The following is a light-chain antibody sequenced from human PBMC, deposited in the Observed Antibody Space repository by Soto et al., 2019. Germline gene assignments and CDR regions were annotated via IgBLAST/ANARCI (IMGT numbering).Light chain of an antibody. CDR1: SGSIASNY. CDR3: QSYDSSNQV. CDR2: EDN. V-gene: IGLV6-57*01. J-gene: IGLJ2*01. Sequence: NFMLTQHHSVSESPGKTVTISCTRSSGSIASNYVQWYQQRPGSSPTTVIYEDNQRPSGVPDRFSGSIDSSSNSASLTISGLKTEDEADYYCQSYDSSNQVFGGGTKVTVL.